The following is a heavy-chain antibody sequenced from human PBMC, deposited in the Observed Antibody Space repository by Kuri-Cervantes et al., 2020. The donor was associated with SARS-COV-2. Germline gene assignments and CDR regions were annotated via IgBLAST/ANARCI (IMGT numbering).Heavy chain of an antibody. Sequence: GGSLRLSCAASGFTFSNYAMHWVRQAPGKGLEWVAVISYDGSNKYYADSVKGRFTISRDNSKNTLYLQMNSLRAEDTAVYYCASFRRSTGTIDAFDIWGQGTMVTVSS. V-gene: IGHV3-30-3*01. J-gene: IGHJ3*02. CDR3: ASFRRSTGTIDAFDI. CDR1: GFTFSNYA. CDR2: ISYDGSNK. D-gene: IGHD1-7*01.